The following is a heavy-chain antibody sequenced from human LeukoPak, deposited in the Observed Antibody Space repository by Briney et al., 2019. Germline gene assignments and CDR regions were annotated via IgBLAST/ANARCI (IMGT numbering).Heavy chain of an antibody. Sequence: GGSLRLSCAASGFTFSSYGMHWVRQAPGKGLEGVAFIRYDGSNKYYADSVKGRFTISRDNSKNTLYLQMNSLRAEDTAVYYCAKIVAAAGRGYFDYWGQGTLVTVSS. CDR2: IRYDGSNK. D-gene: IGHD6-13*01. V-gene: IGHV3-30*02. CDR1: GFTFSSYG. J-gene: IGHJ4*02. CDR3: AKIVAAAGRGYFDY.